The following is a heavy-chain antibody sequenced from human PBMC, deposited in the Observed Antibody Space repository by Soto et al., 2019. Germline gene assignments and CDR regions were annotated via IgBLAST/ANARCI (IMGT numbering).Heavy chain of an antibody. J-gene: IGHJ4*02. Sequence: ASVKVSCKTSGYTFTGYYVHWLRQAPGQGSEWMGWINTNNGGTNYAQKFQGRVTMTRDTAITTAYMELSWLRSDDTAVYYCVREVELHFAHWGQGTLVTVS. CDR3: VREVELHFAH. CDR1: GYTFTGYY. D-gene: IGHD1-26*01. V-gene: IGHV1-2*02. CDR2: INTNNGGT.